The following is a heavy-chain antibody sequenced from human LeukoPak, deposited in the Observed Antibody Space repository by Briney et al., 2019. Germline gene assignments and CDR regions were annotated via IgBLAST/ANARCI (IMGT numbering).Heavy chain of an antibody. D-gene: IGHD5-18*01. J-gene: IGHJ6*03. Sequence: GGSLRLSCAASGFTFSSYEMNWVRQAPGKGLEWVSGINWNGGSTGYADSVKGRFTTSRDNAKNSLYLQMNSLRAEDTALYYCARARGWIQLWSDYYYYYMDVWGKGTTVTVSS. V-gene: IGHV3-20*04. CDR2: INWNGGST. CDR1: GFTFSSYE. CDR3: ARARGWIQLWSDYYYYYMDV.